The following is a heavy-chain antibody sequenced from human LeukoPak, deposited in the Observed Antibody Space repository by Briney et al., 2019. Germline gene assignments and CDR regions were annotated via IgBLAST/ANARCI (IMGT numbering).Heavy chain of an antibody. CDR2: IHTSGGT. V-gene: IGHV4-4*09. CDR3: ARGTSTVVTPNYYYYYCMDV. J-gene: IGHJ6*03. Sequence: SETLSLTCTVSGGSISSSHWSWIRQPPGKGLAWIGNIHTSGGTNYSPSLKSRVTISADTSRNQFSLKLSSVTAADTAVYYCARGTSTVVTPNYYYYYCMDVWGKGSTVTVSS. D-gene: IGHD4-23*01. CDR1: GGSISSSH.